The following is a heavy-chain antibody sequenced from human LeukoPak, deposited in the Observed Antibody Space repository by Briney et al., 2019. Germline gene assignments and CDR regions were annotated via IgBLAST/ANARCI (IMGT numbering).Heavy chain of an antibody. Sequence: KPSETLSLTCAVYGGSFSGYYWSWIRQPPGKGLERIGEINHSGSTNYNPSLKSRVTISVETSKNQFSLKLSSVTAADTAVYYCARALENYYYYMDVWGKGTTVTVSS. CDR3: ARALENYYYYMDV. V-gene: IGHV4-34*01. D-gene: IGHD1-1*01. CDR2: INHSGST. J-gene: IGHJ6*03. CDR1: GGSFSGYY.